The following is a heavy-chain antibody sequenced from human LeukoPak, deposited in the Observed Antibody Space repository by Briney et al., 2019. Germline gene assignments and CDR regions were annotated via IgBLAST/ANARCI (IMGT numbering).Heavy chain of an antibody. D-gene: IGHD3-22*01. CDR2: MNPNSGNT. V-gene: IGHV1-8*01. J-gene: IGHJ5*02. Sequence: GASVKVSCKASGYTFTSYDINWVRQATGQGLEWMGWMNPNSGNTGYAQKFQCRVTMTRNTSISTAYMELTSLRSEDTAVYYCAREYYYDSPCWFDPWGQGTLVTLPT. CDR1: GYTFTSYD. CDR3: AREYYYDSPCWFDP.